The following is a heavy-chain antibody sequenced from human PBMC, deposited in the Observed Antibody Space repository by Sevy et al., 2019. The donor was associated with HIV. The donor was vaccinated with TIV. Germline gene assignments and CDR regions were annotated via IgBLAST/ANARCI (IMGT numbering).Heavy chain of an antibody. J-gene: IGHJ5*02. CDR3: AKALVETEDKNEFDP. CDR1: GFTLSSYA. V-gene: IGHV3-23*01. D-gene: IGHD2-8*02. CDR2: ISISGAHK. Sequence: GGSLRLSCAASGFTLSSYAMSWVRQAPGKGLEWVSSISISGAHKYYADSVKGRFTISRDNSQNRLYLQMNSLRAEDTALYYCAKALVETEDKNEFDPWGQGTLVTVSS.